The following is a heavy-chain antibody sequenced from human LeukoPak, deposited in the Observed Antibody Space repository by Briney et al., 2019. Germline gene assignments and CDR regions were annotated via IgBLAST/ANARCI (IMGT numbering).Heavy chain of an antibody. CDR2: INHSGST. CDR1: GGSFGGYY. J-gene: IGHJ5*02. D-gene: IGHD2-21*02. CDR3: ARGNIVVVTAINWFDP. V-gene: IGHV4-34*01. Sequence: SETLSLTCAVYGGSFGGYYWSWIRQPPGKRLEWIGEINHSGSTNYNPSLKSRVTISVDTSKNQFSLKLSSVTAADTAVYYCARGNIVVVTAINWFDPWGQGTLVTVSS.